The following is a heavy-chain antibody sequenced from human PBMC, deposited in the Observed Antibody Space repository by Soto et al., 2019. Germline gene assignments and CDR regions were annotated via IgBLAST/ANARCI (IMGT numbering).Heavy chain of an antibody. Sequence: EVQLLESGGGLVQTGGSLRLSCTASGFTFSTYHMNWVRQAPGKGLEWVSTISGSGGDTFYADSVKGRFTVSRDNSRNTVYLQMRSLRAEDTAVYFCAKAAAPLLYLCDSWGQGALVTVSS. J-gene: IGHJ5*01. V-gene: IGHV3-23*01. CDR3: AKAAAPLLYLCDS. CDR1: GFTFSTYH. CDR2: ISGSGGDT. D-gene: IGHD3-16*01.